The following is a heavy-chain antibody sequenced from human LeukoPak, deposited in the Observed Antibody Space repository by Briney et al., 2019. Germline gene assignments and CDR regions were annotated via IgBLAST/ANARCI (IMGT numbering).Heavy chain of an antibody. CDR2: ISYDGSNK. CDR1: GFTFSSYA. D-gene: IGHD6-19*01. Sequence: PGGSLRLSCAASGFTFSSYAMHWVRQAPGKGLEWVAVISYDGSNKYYADSVKGRFTISRDNSKNTLYLQMNSLRAEDTAVYYCARDRASSGWHFDYWGQGTLVTVSS. CDR3: ARDRASSGWHFDY. J-gene: IGHJ4*02. V-gene: IGHV3-30*04.